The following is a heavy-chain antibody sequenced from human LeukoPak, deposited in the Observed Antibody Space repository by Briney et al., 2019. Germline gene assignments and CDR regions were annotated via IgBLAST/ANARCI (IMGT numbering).Heavy chain of an antibody. CDR3: ATVHMTTVTNDVRDACDM. Sequence: ASVKVSCKASGYTFTDYYMHWVRQAPGQGLEWMGWINPKTVVTDYAQKFQGRVTLSRDTSISTAYMERSRLRSDDTALYYCATVHMTTVTNDVRDACDMWGQGTMVTVSS. V-gene: IGHV1-2*02. CDR2: INPKTVVT. J-gene: IGHJ3*02. CDR1: GYTFTDYY. D-gene: IGHD4-17*01.